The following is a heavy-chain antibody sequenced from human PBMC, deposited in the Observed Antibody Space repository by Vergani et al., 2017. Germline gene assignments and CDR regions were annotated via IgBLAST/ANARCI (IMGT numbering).Heavy chain of an antibody. D-gene: IGHD2-2*01. CDR2: ISGSGCSK. V-gene: IGHV3-23*01. J-gene: IGHJ4*02. Sequence: EVQLLESGGGLVQPGGSLRLSCAASGFTFSSYAMSWVRQAPGKGLEWVSAISGSGCSKYYADSVKGRFTISRDNSKNTLYLQMNSLMAEDTAVYYCAKALVPRGRTKTGFDYWGQGTLVTVSS. CDR3: AKALVPRGRTKTGFDY. CDR1: GFTFSSYA.